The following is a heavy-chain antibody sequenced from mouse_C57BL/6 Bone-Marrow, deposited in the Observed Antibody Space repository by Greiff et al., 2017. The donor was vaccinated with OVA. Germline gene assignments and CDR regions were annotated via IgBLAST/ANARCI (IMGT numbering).Heavy chain of an antibody. J-gene: IGHJ1*03. CDR2: IHPNSGST. CDR1: GYTFTSYW. D-gene: IGHD5-2*01. Sequence: QVHVKQPGAELVKPGASVKLSCKASGYTFTSYWMHWVKQRPGQGLEWIGMIHPNSGSTNYNEKFKSKATLTVDKSSSTAYMQLSSLTSEDSAVYYCARERIRAVYWYFDVWGTGTTVTVSS. V-gene: IGHV1-64*01. CDR3: ARERIRAVYWYFDV.